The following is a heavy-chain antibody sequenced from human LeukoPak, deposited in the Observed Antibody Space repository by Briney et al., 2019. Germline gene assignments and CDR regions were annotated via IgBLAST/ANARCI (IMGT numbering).Heavy chain of an antibody. J-gene: IGHJ6*03. Sequence: GGSLRLSCAASGFTFSSYAMHWVRQAPGKGLEWVAVISYDGSNKYYADSVKGRFTISRDNSKNTLYLQMNSLRAEDTAVYYCARDPYSGSYSDYYYYYMDVWGKGTTVTVSS. D-gene: IGHD1-26*01. CDR2: ISYDGSNK. CDR1: GFTFSSYA. V-gene: IGHV3-30*04. CDR3: ARDPYSGSYSDYYYYYMDV.